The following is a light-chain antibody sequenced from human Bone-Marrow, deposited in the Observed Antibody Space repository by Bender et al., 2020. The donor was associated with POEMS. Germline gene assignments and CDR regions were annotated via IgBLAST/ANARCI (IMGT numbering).Light chain of an antibody. CDR1: SGYTHYA. Sequence: QPVVTQSPSASASLGASVKLTCTLNSGYTHYAIAWHQQQPEKGPRFLMKVNSDGSLNKGDGIPDRFSGSSSGAERYLSISSLQSEDEADFYCQTWGAGIGWVFGGGTKLTVL. J-gene: IGLJ3*02. CDR2: VNSDGSL. V-gene: IGLV4-69*01. CDR3: QTWGAGIGWV.